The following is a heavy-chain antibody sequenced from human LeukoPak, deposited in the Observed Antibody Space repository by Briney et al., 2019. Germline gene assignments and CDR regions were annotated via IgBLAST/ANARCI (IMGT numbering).Heavy chain of an antibody. CDR2: ISYDGGNK. CDR3: AKGKGAAAGMIDY. J-gene: IGHJ4*02. D-gene: IGHD6-13*01. CDR1: GFTFSSYG. Sequence: GGSLRLSCAASGFTFSSYGMHWVRQAPGKGLEWVAVISYDGGNKYYADSVKGRFTISRDNSKNTLYLQMNSLRAEDTAVYYCAKGKGAAAGMIDYWGQGTLVTVSS. V-gene: IGHV3-30*18.